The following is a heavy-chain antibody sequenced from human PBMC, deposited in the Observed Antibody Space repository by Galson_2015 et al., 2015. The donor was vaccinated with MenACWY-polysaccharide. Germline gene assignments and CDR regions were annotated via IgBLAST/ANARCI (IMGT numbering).Heavy chain of an antibody. CDR3: ARGHYGMDV. V-gene: IGHV3-7*01. J-gene: IGHJ6*02. Sequence: SLRLSCAVSGFTFKNYWMSWVRQAPGKGLGWVAHIKKDGSEKYCVDSVKGRFTISRDNGRSSLYLQMNGLRAEDTAVYYCARGHYGMDVWGQGTTVSVS. CDR2: IKKDGSEK. CDR1: GFTFKNYW.